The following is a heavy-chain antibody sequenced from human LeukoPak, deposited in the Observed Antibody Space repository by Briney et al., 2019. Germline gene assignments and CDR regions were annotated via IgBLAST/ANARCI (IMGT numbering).Heavy chain of an antibody. CDR3: ARTDSGGSSWYFDY. J-gene: IGHJ4*02. CDR2: ITPIFGTA. D-gene: IGHD2-15*01. Sequence: ASVKVSCKASGGTFSSYAISWVRQAPGQGLEWMGGITPIFGTANYAQKFQGRVTITTDESTSTAYMELSSLRSEDTAVYYCARTDSGGSSWYFDYWGQGTLVTVSS. CDR1: GGTFSSYA. V-gene: IGHV1-69*05.